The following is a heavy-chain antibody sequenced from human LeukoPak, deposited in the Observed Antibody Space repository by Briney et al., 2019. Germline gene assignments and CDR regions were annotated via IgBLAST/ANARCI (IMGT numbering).Heavy chain of an antibody. D-gene: IGHD6-13*01. CDR3: AKSYRGYTSSYYDY. J-gene: IGHJ4*02. CDR1: GFSFGGYA. Sequence: PGGSLRLSCAASGFSFGGYAMNWVRQAPGKGLEWVAGLSGSGSTKFDADSVRGRFTISRDNSQGTLFLQMNSLRVEDTAVYYCAKSYRGYTSSYYDYWGQGTLVTVST. V-gene: IGHV3-23*01. CDR2: LSGSGSTK.